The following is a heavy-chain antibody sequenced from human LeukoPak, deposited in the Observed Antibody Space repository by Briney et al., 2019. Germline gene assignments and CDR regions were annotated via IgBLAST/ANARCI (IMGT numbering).Heavy chain of an antibody. CDR3: VKVFRTIPVAGTTFYYLYIDV. D-gene: IGHD6-19*01. CDR2: ISSSGSTI. J-gene: IGHJ6*03. Sequence: GGSLRLSCAASGFTFSDYYMSWIRQAPGKGLEWVSYISSSGSTIYYADSVKGRFTISRDNSKDTLYLQMNSLRAEDTAVYFCVKVFRTIPVAGTTFYYLYIDVWGEGTTVTVSS. CDR1: GFTFSDYY. V-gene: IGHV3-11*01.